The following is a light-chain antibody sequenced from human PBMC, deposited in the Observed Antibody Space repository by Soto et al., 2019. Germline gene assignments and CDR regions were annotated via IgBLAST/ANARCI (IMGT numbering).Light chain of an antibody. CDR2: KGT. Sequence: QSLLAQPASLSGSPGQSITISCTGTSDDVGAYNSVPWYQQLPHKAPQVILYKGTQRPSGVSSRFSGSTSGNAASLTISGLQADDEADYFCCSSAPESTYVFGTGTKVTVL. J-gene: IGLJ1*01. CDR1: SDDVGAYNS. V-gene: IGLV2-23*01. CDR3: CSSAPESTYV.